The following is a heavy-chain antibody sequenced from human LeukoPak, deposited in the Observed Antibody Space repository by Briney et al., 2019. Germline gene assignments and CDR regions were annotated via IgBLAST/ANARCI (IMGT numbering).Heavy chain of an antibody. CDR2: IKSKTDGGTT. Sequence: GGSLRLSCAASGFTFSNAWMSWVRQAPGKGLEWVGRIKSKTDGGTTDYAAPVKGRFTISRDDSKNTLYLQMNSLKTEDTAVYYCTTEHFWFGERKDYWGQGTLVTVSS. J-gene: IGHJ4*02. D-gene: IGHD3-10*01. CDR3: TTEHFWFGERKDY. V-gene: IGHV3-15*01. CDR1: GFTFSNAW.